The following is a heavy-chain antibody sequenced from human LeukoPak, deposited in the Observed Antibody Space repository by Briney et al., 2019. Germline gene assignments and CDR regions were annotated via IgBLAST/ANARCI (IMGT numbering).Heavy chain of an antibody. V-gene: IGHV3-9*01. CDR2: ISWKSGSI. CDR1: GFTFDNYG. J-gene: IGHJ6*01. Sequence: GGSLRLSCAASGFTFDNYGMHWVRQAPGKGLEWVSGISWKSGSIGYADSVKGRFTITRENAKNSLYLQMNSLRAEDTALYYCAKELYSSSWSRNYYGMDVWGQGTTVTVS. D-gene: IGHD6-13*01. CDR3: AKELYSSSWSRNYYGMDV.